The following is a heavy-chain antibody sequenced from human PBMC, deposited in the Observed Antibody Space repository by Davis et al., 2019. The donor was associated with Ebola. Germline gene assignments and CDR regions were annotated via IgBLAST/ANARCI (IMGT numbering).Heavy chain of an antibody. J-gene: IGHJ4*02. CDR1: GFTFFTYD. Sequence: GGSLRLSCAASGFTFFTYDMHWVRQAPAKGLEWAAVIRSDGSVKYYADSLKGRFTISRDYSKNTLSLQMNSLRAEDTALYYCAKADPQQYFDYWGQGTLVTVSS. CDR2: IRSDGSVK. CDR3: AKADPQQYFDY. V-gene: IGHV3-30*02.